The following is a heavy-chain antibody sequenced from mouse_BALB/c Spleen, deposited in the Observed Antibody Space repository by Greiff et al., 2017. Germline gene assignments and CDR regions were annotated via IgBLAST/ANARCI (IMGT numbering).Heavy chain of an antibody. V-gene: IGHV1S81*02. CDR3: ARRGIYYDYDVFAY. J-gene: IGHJ3*01. D-gene: IGHD2-4*01. Sequence: VQLQQPGAELVKPGASVKLSCKASGYTFTSYWMHWVKQRPGQGLEWIGEINPSNGRTNYNEKFKSKATLTVDKSSSTAYMQLSSLTSEDSAVYYCARRGIYYDYDVFAYWGQGTLVTVSA. CDR1: GYTFTSYW. CDR2: INPSNGRT.